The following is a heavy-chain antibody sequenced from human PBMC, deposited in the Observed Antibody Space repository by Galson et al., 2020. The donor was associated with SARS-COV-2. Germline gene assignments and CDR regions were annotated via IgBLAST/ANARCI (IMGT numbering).Heavy chain of an antibody. Sequence: GGSLRLSCAASGFTFSPYAMHWVRQAPGKGLEWVAFIWHDGSNKYYADSVKGRFTISRDNSKNMVYLQMNSLRAEDTAVYYCARDPPNSGWALDIWGQGTVVSVSS. J-gene: IGHJ3*02. CDR2: IWHDGSNK. CDR1: GFTFSPYA. V-gene: IGHV3-33*01. D-gene: IGHD6-19*01. CDR3: ARDPPNSGWALDI.